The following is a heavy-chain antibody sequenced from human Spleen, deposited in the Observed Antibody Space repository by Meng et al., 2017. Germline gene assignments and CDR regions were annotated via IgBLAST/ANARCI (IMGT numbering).Heavy chain of an antibody. CDR2: IYWDGDK. CDR3: ARRGLAVAGMGNFDY. D-gene: IGHD6-19*01. CDR1: GFSLGTHGVG. J-gene: IGHJ4*02. V-gene: IGHV2-5*02. Sequence: LKVSGPTLVKPTQALTLTCTSSGFSLGTHGVGLAWNRQPPRKALEWLALIYWDGDKRYRPSLNSRLTITKDTSKNQVVLTMTNMDPVDTATYYCARRGLAVAGMGNFDYWGQGALVTVSS.